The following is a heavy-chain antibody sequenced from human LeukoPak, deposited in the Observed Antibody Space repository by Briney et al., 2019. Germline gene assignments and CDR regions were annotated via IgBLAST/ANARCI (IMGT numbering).Heavy chain of an antibody. J-gene: IGHJ4*02. V-gene: IGHV3-23*01. D-gene: IGHD6-19*01. CDR3: AKDGHCPDVVCPTTIVVAGYLDY. Sequence: GGSLRLSCRASGFTFSTYSMNWVRQAPGGGLEWVSVIRAGSEYTYYADSVKGRFTISRDNSKNMLYLQMNSLRAEDTAIYYCAKDGHCPDVVCPTTIVVAGYLDYWGQGTLVTVSS. CDR1: GFTFSTYS. CDR2: IRAGSEYT.